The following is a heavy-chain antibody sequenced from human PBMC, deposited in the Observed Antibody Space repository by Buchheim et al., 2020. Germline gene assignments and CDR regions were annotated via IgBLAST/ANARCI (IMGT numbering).Heavy chain of an antibody. V-gene: IGHV3-20*04. D-gene: IGHD1-14*01. Sequence: EVQLVESGGGVVRPGGSLRLSCAASGFTFDDYGMSWVRQAPGKGLEWVSGINWNGGGTGYADSVKGRFTISRDNAKKSLYLQMNSLRAEDTALYYCARLPFFWNWNHLYYYYGMDVWGQGTT. CDR1: GFTFDDYG. CDR2: INWNGGGT. J-gene: IGHJ6*02. CDR3: ARLPFFWNWNHLYYYYGMDV.